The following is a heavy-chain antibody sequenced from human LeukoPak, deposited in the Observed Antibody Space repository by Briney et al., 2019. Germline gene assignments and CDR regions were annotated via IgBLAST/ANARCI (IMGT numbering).Heavy chain of an antibody. CDR3: ARCSRSSTDCYSAFDI. V-gene: IGHV3-20*04. CDR1: GLTFDDYG. J-gene: IGHJ3*02. CDR2: ITNWNGGST. Sequence: GGSLRLSCEASGLTFDDYGMSWVRQSTGKGLEWVSAITNWNGGSTGYADSVRGRFTISRDNAKNSLYLQMNSLRAEDTALYYCARCSRSSTDCYSAFDIWGQGTMVTVSS. D-gene: IGHD2-2*02.